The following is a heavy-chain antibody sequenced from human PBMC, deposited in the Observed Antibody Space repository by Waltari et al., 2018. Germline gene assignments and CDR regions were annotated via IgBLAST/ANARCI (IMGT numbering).Heavy chain of an antibody. V-gene: IGHV3-30*02. CDR3: AKVGVGLTTWYPFDV. CDR1: GFTFSDYG. D-gene: IGHD1-1*01. J-gene: IGHJ3*01. Sequence: QVHLVESGGGVVQPGGSLRLYCAASGFTFSDYGMHWVRQAPGKGREWVAFIRYDASDIYYRDSVKGRFTISRDNSKNTLFLQMSSLRPEDTAVYYCAKVGVGLTTWYPFDVWGQGTMVTVSS. CDR2: IRYDASDI.